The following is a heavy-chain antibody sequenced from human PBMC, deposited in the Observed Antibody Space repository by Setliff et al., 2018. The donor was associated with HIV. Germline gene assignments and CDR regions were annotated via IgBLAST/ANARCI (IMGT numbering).Heavy chain of an antibody. CDR3: ASPRSAGTYQGAFYYFLDV. J-gene: IGHJ6*03. CDR2: FLAVLRNP. Sequence: GASVKVSCKASGGTFNSYAFTWVRQAPGQGLEWMGDFLAVLRNPTYAQKFQGRLTIIADESTSTAYMELSDLRSEDTAVYYCASPRSAGTYQGAFYYFLDVWGRGTTVTVSS. V-gene: IGHV1-69*13. D-gene: IGHD2-15*01. CDR1: GGTFNSYA.